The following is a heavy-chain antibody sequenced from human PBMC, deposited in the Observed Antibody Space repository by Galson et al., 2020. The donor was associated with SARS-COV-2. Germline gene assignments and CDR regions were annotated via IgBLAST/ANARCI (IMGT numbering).Heavy chain of an antibody. CDR2: ISSSGLDT. CDR1: GFTFSSFA. Sequence: GESLKISCEASGFTFSSFAMGWVRQAPGKGLEWVSSISSSGLDTYYPDSVKGRFTISRDNSKNTLYLQINSLTVEDTAVYYCARDPTTYGRFDSWGQGTLVTVSS. CDR3: ARDPTTYGRFDS. J-gene: IGHJ4*02. D-gene: IGHD4-17*01. V-gene: IGHV3-23*01.